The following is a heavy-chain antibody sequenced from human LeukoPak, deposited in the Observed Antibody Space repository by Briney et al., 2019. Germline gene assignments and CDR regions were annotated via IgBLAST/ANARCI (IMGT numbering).Heavy chain of an antibody. CDR2: ISSSGSTI. CDR1: GFTFSSYE. D-gene: IGHD3-22*01. J-gene: IGHJ4*02. CDR3: ARDRYDSSGHRY. V-gene: IGHV3-48*03. Sequence: GGSLRLSCAASGFTFSSYEMNWVRQAPGKGLEWVSYISSSGSTIYYADSVKGRFTISRDNAKNSLYLQMNSLRAEDTAVYYCARDRYDSSGHRYWGQGTLVTVSS.